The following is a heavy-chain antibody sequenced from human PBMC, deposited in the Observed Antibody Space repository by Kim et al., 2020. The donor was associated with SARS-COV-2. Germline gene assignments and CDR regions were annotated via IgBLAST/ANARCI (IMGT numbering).Heavy chain of an antibody. Sequence: TYYAASLTGRFTISRDNSENKVYLQMSSLRPDDTAVYYCVKAGRFSYGSDSWGQGTLVAVSS. D-gene: IGHD5-18*01. J-gene: IGHJ5*01. V-gene: IGHV3-64D*09. CDR3: VKAGRFSYGSDS. CDR2: T.